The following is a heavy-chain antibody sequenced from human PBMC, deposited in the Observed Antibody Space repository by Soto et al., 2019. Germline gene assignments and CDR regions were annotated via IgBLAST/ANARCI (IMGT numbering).Heavy chain of an antibody. CDR3: ARDGYSSGWSYYFDY. V-gene: IGHV1-69*13. Sequence: GASVKVSCKASGYTFTSYAISCVRQAPGQGLEWMGGIIPIFGTANYAQKFQGRVTITADESTSTAYMELSSLRSEDTAVYYCARDGYSSGWSYYFDYWGQGTLVTVSS. CDR1: GYTFTSYA. J-gene: IGHJ4*02. CDR2: IIPIFGTA. D-gene: IGHD6-19*01.